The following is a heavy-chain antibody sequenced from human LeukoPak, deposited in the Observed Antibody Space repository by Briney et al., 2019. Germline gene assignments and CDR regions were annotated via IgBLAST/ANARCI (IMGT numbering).Heavy chain of an antibody. CDR3: AKKDGRSGLGYSGYFDY. CDR1: GFTFSSYS. J-gene: IGHJ4*02. D-gene: IGHD2-15*01. CDR2: ISSSSSYI. V-gene: IGHV3-21*01. Sequence: GGSLRLSCAASGFTFSSYSMNWVRQAPGKGLEWVSSISSSSSYIYYADSVKGRFTISRGNAKNSLYLQMNSLRAEDTAVYYCAKKDGRSGLGYSGYFDYWGQGTLVTVSS.